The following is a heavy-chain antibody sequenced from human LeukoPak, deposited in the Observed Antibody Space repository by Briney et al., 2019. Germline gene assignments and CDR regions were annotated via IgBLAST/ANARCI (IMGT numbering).Heavy chain of an antibody. V-gene: IGHV4-34*01. D-gene: IGHD1-26*01. CDR1: GGSFSGYY. CDR2: INHSGST. Sequence: PSETLSLTCAVYGGSFSGYYWSWIRQPPGKGLEWIGEINHSGSTNYNPSLKSRVTISVDTSKNQFSLKLSSVTAADTAVYYCARGKVGASYYYYYYYMDVWGKGTTVTVSS. J-gene: IGHJ6*03. CDR3: ARGKVGASYYYYYYYMDV.